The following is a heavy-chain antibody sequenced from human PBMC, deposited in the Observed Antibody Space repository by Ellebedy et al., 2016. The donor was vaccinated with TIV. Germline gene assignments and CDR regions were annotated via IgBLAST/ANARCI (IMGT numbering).Heavy chain of an antibody. CDR1: GFTFSSYS. CDR2: ISSSSSYI. V-gene: IGHV3-21*01. Sequence: GESLKISXAASGFTFSSYSMNWVRQAPGKGLEWVSSISSSSSYIYYADSVKGRFTISRDNAKNTLYLQMDRLRVEDTAVYYCATSPVLPSDWGQGTLVTVSS. D-gene: IGHD4/OR15-4a*01. J-gene: IGHJ4*02. CDR3: ATSPVLPSD.